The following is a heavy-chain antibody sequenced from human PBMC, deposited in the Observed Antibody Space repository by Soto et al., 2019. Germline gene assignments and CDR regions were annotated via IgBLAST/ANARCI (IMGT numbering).Heavy chain of an antibody. D-gene: IGHD4-17*01. V-gene: IGHV4-59*01. CDR1: GGSISSYY. J-gene: IGHJ4*02. CDR2: IYYSGST. Sequence: QVQLQESGPGLVKPSETLSLTCTVSGGSISSYYWSWIRQPPGKGLEWIGYIYYSGSTNYNPSLKNRVTKSVDTYWNQFSRKLSSVTAADTAVYYGARRYGDQFDYWGQGTLVTVSS. CDR3: ARRYGDQFDY.